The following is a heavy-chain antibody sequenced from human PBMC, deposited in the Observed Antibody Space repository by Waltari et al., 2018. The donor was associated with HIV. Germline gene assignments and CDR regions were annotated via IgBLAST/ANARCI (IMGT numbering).Heavy chain of an antibody. Sequence: QVQLVQSGAEVKKPGASVKVSCKASGYTFTSYGISWVRQAPGQGLEWMGWISAYNGNTNYAQKLQGRVTMTTDTSTSTAYMELKSLRSDDTAVYYCARWFSNYDSSGYYSKPINCDYWGQGTLVTVSS. CDR3: ARWFSNYDSSGYYSKPINCDY. V-gene: IGHV1-18*01. D-gene: IGHD3-22*01. J-gene: IGHJ4*02. CDR2: ISAYNGNT. CDR1: GYTFTSYG.